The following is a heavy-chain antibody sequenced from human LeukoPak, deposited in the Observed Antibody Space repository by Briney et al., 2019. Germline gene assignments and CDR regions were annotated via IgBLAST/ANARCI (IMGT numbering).Heavy chain of an antibody. CDR1: GFTFSSFG. J-gene: IGHJ3*02. CDR2: ISYDGTNK. Sequence: PGGSLRLSCAASGFTFSSFGMHWVRQAPGKGLEWVAVISYDGTNKYYADSVKGRLTISRDNSKNTVFLQMNSLRPEDTAVYYCARVGNIVATGSAFDIWGQGTMVTVSS. V-gene: IGHV3-30*03. CDR3: ARVGNIVATGSAFDI. D-gene: IGHD5-12*01.